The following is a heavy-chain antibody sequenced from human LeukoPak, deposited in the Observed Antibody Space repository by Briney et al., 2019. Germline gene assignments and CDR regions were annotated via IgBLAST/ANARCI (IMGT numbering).Heavy chain of an antibody. CDR3: ARGLSSGWHFDY. D-gene: IGHD6-25*01. J-gene: IGHJ4*02. V-gene: IGHV3-23*01. CDR1: GFTFSAYA. Sequence: GRSLRLSCAASGFTFSAYAMTWVRQAPGKGLEWVSAISVSGTKTFHADSVKGRFTISRDNSKNTLFLQINGLSAEDTAVYYCARGLSSGWHFDYWGQGTLVTVSS. CDR2: ISVSGTKT.